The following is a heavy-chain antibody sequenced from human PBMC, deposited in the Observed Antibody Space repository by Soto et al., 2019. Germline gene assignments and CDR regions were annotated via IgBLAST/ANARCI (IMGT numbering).Heavy chain of an antibody. J-gene: IGHJ4*02. V-gene: IGHV3-21*01. Sequence: GGSLRLSCAASGFTFSSYSMNWVRQAPGKGLEWVSSISSSSSYIYYADSVKGRFTISRDNAKNSLYLQMNSLRAEDTAVYYCARARNSGSSTFDYWGQGTLVTAPQ. CDR2: ISSSSSYI. D-gene: IGHD1-26*01. CDR1: GFTFSSYS. CDR3: ARARNSGSSTFDY.